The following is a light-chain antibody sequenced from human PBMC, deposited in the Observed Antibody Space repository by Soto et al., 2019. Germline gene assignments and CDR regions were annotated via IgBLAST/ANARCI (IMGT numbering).Light chain of an antibody. Sequence: DIQMTQSPSTLSASVGDRVTITCRASQSISSWLAWYQQKPGKAPKLLIYDASSLEGGVPSRFSGSGSGTEFTLTISSLQPDDFATYYCQQYNSYSLTIGQGTKVEIK. CDR1: QSISSW. V-gene: IGKV1-5*01. CDR3: QQYNSYSLT. J-gene: IGKJ1*01. CDR2: DAS.